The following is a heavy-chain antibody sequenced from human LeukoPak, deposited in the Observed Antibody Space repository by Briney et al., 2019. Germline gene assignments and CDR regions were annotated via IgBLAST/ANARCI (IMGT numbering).Heavy chain of an antibody. D-gene: IGHD3-22*01. CDR1: GYSFTSYW. V-gene: IGHV5-51*01. Sequence: GESLKISCKASGYSFTSYWIGWVRQMPGEGLEWMGIIYPADSDTTYSPSFQGQVTISADKSISTAYLQWSSLKASDTAMYYCARHRRNTMIGTASSRGFDYWGQGTLVTVSS. J-gene: IGHJ4*02. CDR3: ARHRRNTMIGTASSRGFDY. CDR2: IYPADSDT.